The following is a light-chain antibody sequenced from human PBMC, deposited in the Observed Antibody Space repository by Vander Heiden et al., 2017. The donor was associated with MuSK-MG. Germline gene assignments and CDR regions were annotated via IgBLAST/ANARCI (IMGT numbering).Light chain of an antibody. CDR3: QQNDNWPTLT. J-gene: IGKJ4*01. V-gene: IGKV3-15*01. CDR1: QSVSGN. Sequence: EIVMTQSPVTLSVSPGERATLSCRASQSVSGNLAWYQQKPGQAPRLLIYGASTRATGIPARFSGSGYGTEFTLTISSRQSEDFALYYCQQNDNWPTLTFGGGTKVEIK. CDR2: GAS.